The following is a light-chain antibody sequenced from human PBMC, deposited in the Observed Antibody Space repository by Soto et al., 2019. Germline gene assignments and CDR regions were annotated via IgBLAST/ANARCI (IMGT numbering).Light chain of an antibody. CDR2: RNS. V-gene: IGLV1-44*01. CDR3: AAWDDSVNGPV. Sequence: QSVLTQPPSASGTPGQRVTVSCSGSSSNIGSNTVHWYQQFPGTGPKLLIHRNSQRPSGVPDRFSGSKSGTSASLAISGLQSKDEAEYYCAAWDDSVNGPVFGGGTQLTVL. CDR1: SSNIGSNT. J-gene: IGLJ2*01.